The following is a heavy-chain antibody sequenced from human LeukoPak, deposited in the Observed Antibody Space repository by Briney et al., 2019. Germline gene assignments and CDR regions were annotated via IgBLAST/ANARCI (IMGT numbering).Heavy chain of an antibody. D-gene: IGHD1-1*01. V-gene: IGHV3-7*01. Sequence: GGSLRLSCAASGFTFSIYWMSWVRQAPGKGLEWVANINQDGTEKYYVDSVKGRFTISSDNAKNSLYQQIKSLRAEDTAVYFCARAASSGTVEYWGQETLVTVSS. J-gene: IGHJ4*02. CDR1: GFTFSIYW. CDR3: ARAASSGTVEY. CDR2: INQDGTEK.